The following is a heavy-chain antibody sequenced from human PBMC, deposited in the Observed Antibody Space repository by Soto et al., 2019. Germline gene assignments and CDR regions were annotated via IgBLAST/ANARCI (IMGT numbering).Heavy chain of an antibody. V-gene: IGHV3-73*01. CDR3: ARAKPGSSGWGSFDY. J-gene: IGHJ4*02. CDR2: IRTKDNSYAT. CDR1: GFTLSVSA. Sequence: GWCLGLSCAASGFTLSVSAMHWVCQASGKGLEWVGRIRTKDNSYATEFAESVKGRFTISRDDSMHTVDLQMNSLKTEDTAVYYCARAKPGSSGWGSFDYWGQGTQVTVSS. D-gene: IGHD6-19*01.